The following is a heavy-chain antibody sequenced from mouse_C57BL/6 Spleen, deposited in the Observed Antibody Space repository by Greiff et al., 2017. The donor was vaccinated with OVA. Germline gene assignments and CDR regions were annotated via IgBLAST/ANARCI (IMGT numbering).Heavy chain of an antibody. V-gene: IGHV2-2*01. Sequence: VMLVESGPGLVQPSQSLSITCTVSGFSLTSYGVHWVRQSPGKGLEWLGVIWSGGSTDYNAAFISRLSISKDNSKSQVFFKMNSLQADDTAIYYCARRGYYGSKKAWFAYWGQGTLVTVSA. CDR2: IWSGGST. D-gene: IGHD1-1*01. J-gene: IGHJ3*01. CDR3: ARRGYYGSKKAWFAY. CDR1: GFSLTSYG.